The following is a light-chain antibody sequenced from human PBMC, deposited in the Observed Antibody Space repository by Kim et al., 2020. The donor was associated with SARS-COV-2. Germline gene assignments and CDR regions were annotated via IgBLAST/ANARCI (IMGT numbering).Light chain of an antibody. Sequence: DIVMTQSPDSLAVSLGERATINCKSSRSVIYSSNNKNYLAWYQQKPGHPPKLLIYWASTRESGVPDRFSGSGSETDFTLIISSLQAEDVSLCHYHQYYSTPLTFGQGTKVDIK. CDR2: WAS. V-gene: IGKV4-1*01. CDR1: RSVIYSSNNKNY. CDR3: HQYYSTPLT. J-gene: IGKJ1*01.